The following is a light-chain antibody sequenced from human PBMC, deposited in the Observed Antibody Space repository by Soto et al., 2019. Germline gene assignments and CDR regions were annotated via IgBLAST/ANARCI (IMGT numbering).Light chain of an antibody. Sequence: EIVLTQSPATLSLYQGERATLSCRASQSVSSYLAWYQQKPGQAPRLLIYDASNRATGIPARFSGSGSGTDFTLTISSLEPEDFAVYYCQQRSNWWTFCQGGKVDIK. CDR1: QSVSSY. V-gene: IGKV3-11*01. J-gene: IGKJ1*01. CDR3: QQRSNWWT. CDR2: DAS.